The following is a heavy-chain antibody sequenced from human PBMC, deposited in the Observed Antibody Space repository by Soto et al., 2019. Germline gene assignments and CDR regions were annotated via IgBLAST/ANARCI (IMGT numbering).Heavy chain of an antibody. Sequence: ASVKVSCKASGYTFTSYYMHWVRQAPGQGLEWMGIINPSGGSTCYAQKFQGRVTMTRDTSTSTVYMELSSLRSEDTAVYYCARDTDGPTTVTTTESNWFDPWGQGTLVTVSS. CDR1: GYTFTSYY. J-gene: IGHJ5*02. V-gene: IGHV1-46*01. D-gene: IGHD4-17*01. CDR2: INPSGGST. CDR3: ARDTDGPTTVTTTESNWFDP.